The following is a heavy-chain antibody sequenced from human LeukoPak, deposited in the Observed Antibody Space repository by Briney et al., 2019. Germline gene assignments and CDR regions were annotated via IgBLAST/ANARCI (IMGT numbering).Heavy chain of an antibody. CDR2: INSDESIT. V-gene: IGHV3-74*03. Sequence: GGSLRLSCAASGFTFSSYWMHWVRQAPGKGLVWASRINSDESITTYADSVKGRFTISRDNAKNTLYLQMNSLRAEDTAVYYCARAGSYCSSTTCYTYFDYWGQGTLVTVSS. J-gene: IGHJ4*02. CDR1: GFTFSSYW. CDR3: ARAGSYCSSTTCYTYFDY. D-gene: IGHD2-2*02.